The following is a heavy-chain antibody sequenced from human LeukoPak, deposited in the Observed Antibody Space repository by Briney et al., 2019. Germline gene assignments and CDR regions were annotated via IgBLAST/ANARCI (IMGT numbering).Heavy chain of an antibody. J-gene: IGHJ4*02. CDR1: GYTFTSYG. CDR3: ARDWSGGSCYSVDY. D-gene: IGHD2-15*01. V-gene: IGHV1-18*01. Sequence: VASVKVSCKASGYTFTSYGISWVRQAPGQGLEWMGWISAYNGNTNYAQKLQGRVTMTTDTSTSTAYMELRGPASHDKAVYYCARDWSGGSCYSVDYWGQGTLVTVSS. CDR2: ISAYNGNT.